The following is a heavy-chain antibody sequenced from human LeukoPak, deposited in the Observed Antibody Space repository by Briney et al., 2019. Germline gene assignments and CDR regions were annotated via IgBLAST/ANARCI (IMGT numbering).Heavy chain of an antibody. CDR1: GGSFSGYY. V-gene: IGHV4-34*01. Sequence: SETLSLTCAVYGGSFSGYYWSWIRQPPGKGLEWIGEINHSGSTNYNPSLKSRVTISVDTSKNQFSLKLSSVTAADTAVYYYARRQLQSYYDFWSGYRSANYFDYWGQGTLVTVSS. J-gene: IGHJ4*02. CDR3: ARRQLQSYYDFWSGYRSANYFDY. CDR2: INHSGST. D-gene: IGHD3-3*01.